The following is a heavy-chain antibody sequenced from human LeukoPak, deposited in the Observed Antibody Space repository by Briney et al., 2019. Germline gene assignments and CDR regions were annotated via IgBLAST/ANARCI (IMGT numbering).Heavy chain of an antibody. V-gene: IGHV3-21*01. Sequence: GGSLRLSCAASGFTFSHYTMNWVRQAPGKGLEWVASISSNSNYVHYVDSVKGRFTISRDNARNSMSLQMSRLRVEDTAVYYCASSGAGWSLDYWGQGTLVT. J-gene: IGHJ4*02. CDR2: ISSNSNYV. CDR1: GFTFSHYT. CDR3: ASSGAGWSLDY. D-gene: IGHD6-19*01.